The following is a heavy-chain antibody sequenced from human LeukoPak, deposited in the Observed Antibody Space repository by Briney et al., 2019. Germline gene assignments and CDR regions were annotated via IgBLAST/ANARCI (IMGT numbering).Heavy chain of an antibody. V-gene: IGHV3-74*01. J-gene: IGHJ6*02. CDR3: ARGTPSSSGWLYYGMDV. Sequence: GGSLRLSCAASGFSRSSYWMHWVRQAPGKGLVWISQINTDGATTNYADSVKGRFTISRDNSKNTLYLQMNSLRAEDTAVYYCARGTPSSSGWLYYGMDVWGQGTTVTVSS. CDR1: GFSRSSYW. CDR2: INTDGATT. D-gene: IGHD6-19*01.